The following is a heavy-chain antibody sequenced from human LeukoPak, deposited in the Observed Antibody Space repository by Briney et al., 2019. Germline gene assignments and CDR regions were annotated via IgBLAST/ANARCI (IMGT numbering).Heavy chain of an antibody. D-gene: IGHD6-19*01. CDR1: GGSISSSSYY. CDR3: ARDFAGYSSGWLHAFDI. V-gene: IGHV4-39*07. J-gene: IGHJ3*02. CDR2: IYYSGST. Sequence: SETLSLTCTVSGGSISSSSYYWGWTRQPPGKGLEWIGSIYYSGSTYYNPSLKSRVTISVDTSKNQFSLKLSSVTAADTAVYYCARDFAGYSSGWLHAFDIWGQGTMVTVSS.